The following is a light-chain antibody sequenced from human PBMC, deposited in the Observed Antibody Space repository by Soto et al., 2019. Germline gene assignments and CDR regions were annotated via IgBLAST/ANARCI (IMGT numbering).Light chain of an antibody. CDR2: GAS. J-gene: IGKJ1*01. Sequence: EIVMTQSPATLSVSPGERATLSCRASQSVSSSLAWYQHKPGQAPRLLMYGASTRATGIPDRFSGSGSGTDFTLTISRLEPEDFAVYYCQQYGSSQWTFGQGTKVDI. CDR3: QQYGSSQWT. CDR1: QSVSSS. V-gene: IGKV3-20*01.